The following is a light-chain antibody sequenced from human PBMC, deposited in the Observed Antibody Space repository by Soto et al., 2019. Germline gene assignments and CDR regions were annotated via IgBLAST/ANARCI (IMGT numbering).Light chain of an antibody. CDR1: QSVSSY. CDR3: PQRSNWPPLT. V-gene: IGKV3-11*01. J-gene: IGKJ2*01. CDR2: DAS. Sequence: EIVLTQSPATLSLSPGERATLSCRASQSVSSYLAWYQQKPGQAPRLLIYDASNRATGIPARFSGSGSGTDFTLTIRRLEPEDFAVYYCPQRSNWPPLTFGQGTKVEIK.